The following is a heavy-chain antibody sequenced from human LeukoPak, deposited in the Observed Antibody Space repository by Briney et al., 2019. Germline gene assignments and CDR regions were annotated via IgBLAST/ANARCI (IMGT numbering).Heavy chain of an antibody. CDR2: IKQDGSEK. CDR1: GFTVSSNY. D-gene: IGHD3-10*01. Sequence: PGGSLRLSCAASGFTVSSNYMSWLRQAPGKGLEWVANIKQDGSEKYYVDSVKGRFTISRDNAKNSLYLQMNSLRAEDTAVYYCARGPSILWFGELSLWGQGTLVTVSS. V-gene: IGHV3-7*01. CDR3: ARGPSILWFGELSL. J-gene: IGHJ4*02.